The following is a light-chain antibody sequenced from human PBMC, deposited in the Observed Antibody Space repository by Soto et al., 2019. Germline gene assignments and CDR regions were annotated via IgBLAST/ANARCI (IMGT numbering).Light chain of an antibody. CDR1: SSNIGNNF. CDR2: DNN. J-gene: IGLJ1*01. CDR3: GTWDSSLSAGV. V-gene: IGLV1-51*01. Sequence: QSVLTQPPSVSAAPGQKVTISCSGSSSNIGNNFVSWYQQLPGTAPKLLIYDNNERPPGIPDRFSGSKSGTSATLGISGLQTGDEADYYCGTWDSSLSAGVFGSGTKLTVL.